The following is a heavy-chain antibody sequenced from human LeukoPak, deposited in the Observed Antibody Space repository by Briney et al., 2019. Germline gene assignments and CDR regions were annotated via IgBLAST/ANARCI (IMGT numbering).Heavy chain of an antibody. Sequence: GGSLRLSCAASGFTFSSYSMNWVRQAPGKGLEWVANIKQDGSDKNYVDSVRGRFTISRDNARNSLYLQMNSLRAEDTAVYYCAREGLVYSFDYWGQGTLVTFSS. CDR3: AREGLVYSFDY. D-gene: IGHD3-16*01. V-gene: IGHV3-7*01. CDR1: GFTFSSYS. CDR2: IKQDGSDK. J-gene: IGHJ4*02.